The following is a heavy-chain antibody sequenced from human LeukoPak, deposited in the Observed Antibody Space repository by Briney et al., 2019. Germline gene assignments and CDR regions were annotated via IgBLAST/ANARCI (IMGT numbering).Heavy chain of an antibody. V-gene: IGHV3-11*01. CDR1: GFTFSDYY. CDR2: ISSSGSTI. D-gene: IGHD3-16*01. CDR3: ARARKGGIFTSTNGGGY. J-gene: IGHJ4*02. Sequence: AGGSLRLSCAASGFTFSDYYMSWIRQAPGKGLEWVSYISSSGSTIYYADSVKGRFTISRDNAKNSLYLQMNSLRAEDTAVYYCARARKGGIFTSTNGGGYWGQGTLVTVSS.